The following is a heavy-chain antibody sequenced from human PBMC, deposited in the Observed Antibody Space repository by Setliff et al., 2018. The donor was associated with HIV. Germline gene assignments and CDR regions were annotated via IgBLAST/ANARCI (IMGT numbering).Heavy chain of an antibody. J-gene: IGHJ3*02. D-gene: IGHD2-8*01. CDR3: AKMGSPVGPDAFDI. Sequence: GGSLRLSCTASGFTFSDSVKHWVRQASGKGLEWVGRIRSKANSYATAYAASVKGRFTLSRDDSKNTAYLQMNSLRAEDTAVYYCAKMGSPVGPDAFDIWGQGTMVTVSS. V-gene: IGHV3-73*01. CDR2: IRSKANSYAT. CDR1: GFTFSDSV.